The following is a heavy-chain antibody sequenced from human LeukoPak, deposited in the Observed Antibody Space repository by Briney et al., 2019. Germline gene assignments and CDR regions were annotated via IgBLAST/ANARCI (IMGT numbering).Heavy chain of an antibody. D-gene: IGHD3-22*01. J-gene: IGHJ4*02. CDR2: IIPIFGTA. V-gene: IGHV1-69*13. Sequence: SVKVSCKASGYTFTSYYMHWVRQAPGQGLEWMGGIIPIFGTANYAQKFQGRVTVTADESTSTAYMELSSLRSEDTAMYYCARVHDSSGYYYVPLHYWGQGTLVTVSS. CDR3: ARVHDSSGYYYVPLHY. CDR1: GYTFTSYY.